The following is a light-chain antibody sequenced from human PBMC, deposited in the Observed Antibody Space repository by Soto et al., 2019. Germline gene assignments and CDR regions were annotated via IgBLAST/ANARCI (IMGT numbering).Light chain of an antibody. CDR3: QQFDDLDLA. CDR1: QDISNY. CDR2: NVS. J-gene: IGKJ4*01. V-gene: IGKV1-33*01. Sequence: DIQMTQSPSSLSASVGDRVTITCQASQDISNYLNWYQQKPGKDPKILIYNVSFLEAVVPSVFSGGGSGTHYTLNLSTLHAEVAATYYCQQFDDLDLAFAVGTKVQIK.